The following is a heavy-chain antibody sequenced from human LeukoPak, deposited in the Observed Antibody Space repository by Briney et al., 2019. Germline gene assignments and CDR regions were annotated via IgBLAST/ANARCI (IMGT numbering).Heavy chain of an antibody. Sequence: SETLSLTCTVSGGSISSGSYYWGWIRQPPGKGLEWIGTMYHSGSTYYTPSLQSRVTISIDTSTNEVSLRLTSVTATDTAVYFCARAPRQSSWYDSWGQGTLVTVSS. J-gene: IGHJ5*01. V-gene: IGHV4-39*07. D-gene: IGHD6-13*01. CDR3: ARAPRQSSWYDS. CDR1: GGSISSGSYY. CDR2: MYHSGST.